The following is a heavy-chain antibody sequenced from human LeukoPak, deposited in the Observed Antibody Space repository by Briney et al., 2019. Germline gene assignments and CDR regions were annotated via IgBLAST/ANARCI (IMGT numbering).Heavy chain of an antibody. CDR3: ARREVGRDFWSGYYTSSYYYMDV. CDR1: GFTFISYW. CDR2: IKQDGSEK. Sequence: PGGSLRLSCTASGFTFISYWMTWVRQAPGKGLEWVADIKQDGSEKSYVDSVKGRFTISRDNAKNSLYLQMNSLRAEDTAVYYCARREVGRDFWSGYYTSSYYYMDVWGKGTTVTVSS. D-gene: IGHD3-3*01. V-gene: IGHV3-7*01. J-gene: IGHJ6*03.